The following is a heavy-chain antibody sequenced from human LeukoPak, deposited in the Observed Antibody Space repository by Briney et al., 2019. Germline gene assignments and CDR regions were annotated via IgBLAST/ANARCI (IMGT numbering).Heavy chain of an antibody. J-gene: IGHJ4*02. CDR1: GFTFRDYN. V-gene: IGHV3-48*04. Sequence: GGSLRLSCVASGFTFRDYNMDWVRQAPGKGLEWVSYIDGRSSTIHYADSVMGRFTISRDNAKSSLFLQMNSLRGEDTAVYYCAREVGSPDYWGQGTLVTVSS. D-gene: IGHD1-26*01. CDR3: AREVGSPDY. CDR2: IDGRSSTI.